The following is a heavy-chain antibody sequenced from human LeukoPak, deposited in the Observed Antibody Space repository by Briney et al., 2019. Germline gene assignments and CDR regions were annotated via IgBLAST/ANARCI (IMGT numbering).Heavy chain of an antibody. D-gene: IGHD6-19*01. V-gene: IGHV4-4*02. J-gene: IGHJ4*02. CDR2: IYHSGST. CDR1: GGSISSSNW. CDR3: ARECPVLRQQNSSGRYRGVRRAYYFDY. Sequence: SETLSLTCAVSGGSISSSNWWSWVRQPPGKGLEWIGEIYHSGSTNYNPSLKSRVTISVDTSKNHFSLKLSSVTAADTAVYYCARECPVLRQQNSSGRYRGVRRAYYFDYWGQGTLVTVSS.